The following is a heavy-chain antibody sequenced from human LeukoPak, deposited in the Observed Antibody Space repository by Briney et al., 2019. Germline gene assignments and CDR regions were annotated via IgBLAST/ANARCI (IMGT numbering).Heavy chain of an antibody. J-gene: IGHJ4*02. Sequence: GGSLRLSCATSGFTFGTYWMSWVRQAPGKGLEWVANIKQDGGEIYYLDSVKGRFTISRDNAKNTLHLLMSSLRAEDTAIYYCATGFSYVQGRFDYWGQGTLVTVSS. V-gene: IGHV3-7*01. CDR1: GFTFGTYW. CDR3: ATGFSYVQGRFDY. D-gene: IGHD5-18*01. CDR2: IKQDGGEI.